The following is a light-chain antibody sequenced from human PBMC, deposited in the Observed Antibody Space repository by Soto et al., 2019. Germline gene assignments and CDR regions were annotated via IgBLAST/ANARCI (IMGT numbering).Light chain of an antibody. CDR1: QDIHTW. J-gene: IGKJ3*01. V-gene: IGKV1-12*01. Sequence: DMQMTQSPSSVSASLGDRVTITCRASQDIHTWLAWYQQKPGQAPKLLIYGASHLQGGVPSRFSGSESGTDFTLTISSLQSEDFATYYCQQANIFPFTFGPGTKVDVK. CDR2: GAS. CDR3: QQANIFPFT.